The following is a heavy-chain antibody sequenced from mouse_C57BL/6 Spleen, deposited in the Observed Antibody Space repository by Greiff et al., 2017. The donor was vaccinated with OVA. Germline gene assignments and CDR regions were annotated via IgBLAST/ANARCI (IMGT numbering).Heavy chain of an antibody. V-gene: IGHV1-72*01. CDR1: GYTFTSYW. J-gene: IGHJ4*01. CDR2: IDPNSGGT. D-gene: IGHD2-2*01. CDR3: ARERDMVTTDAMDY. Sequence: QVQLQQSGAELVKPGASVKLSCKASGYTFTSYWMHWVKQRPGRGLEWIGRIDPNSGGTKYNEKFKSKATLTVDKPSSTAYMQLSSLTSEDSAVYYCARERDMVTTDAMDYWGQGTSVTVSS.